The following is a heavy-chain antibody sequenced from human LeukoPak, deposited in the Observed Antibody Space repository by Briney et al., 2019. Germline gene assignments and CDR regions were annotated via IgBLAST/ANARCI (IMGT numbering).Heavy chain of an antibody. J-gene: IGHJ3*02. CDR2: IYHSGST. Sequence: SETLSLTCTVSGYSISSGYYWGWIRQPPGKGLEWIGSIYHSGSTYYNPSLKSRVTISVDTSKNQFSLKLSSVTAADTAVYYCARDLPTSWGFYDAFDIWGQGTMVTVSS. CDR1: GYSISSGYY. D-gene: IGHD3-16*01. V-gene: IGHV4-38-2*02. CDR3: ARDLPTSWGFYDAFDI.